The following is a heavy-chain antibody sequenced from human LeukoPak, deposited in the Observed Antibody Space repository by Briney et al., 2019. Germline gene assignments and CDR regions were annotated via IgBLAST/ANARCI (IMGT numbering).Heavy chain of an antibody. CDR3: ARISGWYVGLYYYYMDV. J-gene: IGHJ6*03. Sequence: SETLSLTCTVSGGSISSGGYYWSWIRQPPGKGLEWIGYIYHSGSTYYNPSLKSRVTISVDTSKNQFSLKLSSVTAADTAVYYCARISGWYVGLYYYYMDVWGKGTTVTVSS. CDR2: IYHSGST. V-gene: IGHV4-30-2*01. CDR1: GGSISSGGYY. D-gene: IGHD6-19*01.